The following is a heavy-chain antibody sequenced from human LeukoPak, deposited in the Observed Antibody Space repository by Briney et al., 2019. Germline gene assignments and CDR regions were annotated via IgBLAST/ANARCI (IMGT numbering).Heavy chain of an antibody. CDR2: IYYSGST. CDR1: GGSISSYY. J-gene: IGHJ3*02. V-gene: IGHV4-59*01. CDR3: ASPTDYGDYTVAFDI. Sequence: PSETLSLTCTVSGGSISSYYWSWIRQPPGKGLEWIGYIYYSGSTNYSPSLKSRVTISVDTSKNQFSLKLSSVTAADTAVYYCASPTDYGDYTVAFDIWGQGTMVTVSS. D-gene: IGHD4-17*01.